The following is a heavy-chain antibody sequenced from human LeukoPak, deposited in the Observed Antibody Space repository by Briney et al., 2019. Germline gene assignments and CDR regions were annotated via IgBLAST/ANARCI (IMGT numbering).Heavy chain of an antibody. CDR2: IWYDGSNK. V-gene: IGHV3-33*01. D-gene: IGHD3-22*01. Sequence: PGGSLRLSCAASGFTFSSYGMHWVRQAPGKGLEWVAVIWYDGSNKYYADSVKGGFTISRDNSKNTLYLQMNSLRAEDTAVYYCARKHYDSSAFDYWGQGTLVTVSS. J-gene: IGHJ4*02. CDR3: ARKHYDSSAFDY. CDR1: GFTFSSYG.